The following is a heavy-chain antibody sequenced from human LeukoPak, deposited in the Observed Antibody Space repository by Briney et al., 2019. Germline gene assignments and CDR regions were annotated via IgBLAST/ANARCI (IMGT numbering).Heavy chain of an antibody. CDR2: IYTSGST. J-gene: IGHJ4*02. CDR3: AREAPAPYDSSGYYYEY. CDR1: GGSISSGSYY. Sequence: PSETLSLTCTVSGGSISSGSYYWSWIRQPAGKGLEWIGRIYTSGSTNYNPSLKSRVTISVDTSKNQFSLKLSSVTAADTAVYYCAREAPAPYDSSGYYYEYWGQGTLVTVSS. D-gene: IGHD3-22*01. V-gene: IGHV4-61*02.